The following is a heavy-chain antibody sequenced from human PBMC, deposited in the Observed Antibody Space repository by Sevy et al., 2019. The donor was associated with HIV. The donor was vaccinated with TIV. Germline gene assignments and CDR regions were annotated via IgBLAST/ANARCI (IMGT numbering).Heavy chain of an antibody. J-gene: IGHJ4*02. CDR1: GGSITSLY. V-gene: IGHV4-59*08. CDR3: AGENAWGRGYS. CDR2: IYYNGYI. Sequence: SETLSLTCTVSGGSITSLYWKWIRQPPGKGLEWIANIYYNGYINYNPSLKSRVTLSLDTSKNQFSLRLSSVTAADTAMYYCAGENAWGRGYSWGQGTLVTVSS. D-gene: IGHD1-26*01.